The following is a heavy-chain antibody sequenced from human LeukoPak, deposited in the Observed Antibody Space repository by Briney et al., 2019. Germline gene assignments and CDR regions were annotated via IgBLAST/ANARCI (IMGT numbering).Heavy chain of an antibody. CDR3: ARERADYYFDY. D-gene: IGHD2-21*02. CDR2: IYSGGST. V-gene: IGHV3-53*01. Sequence: GGSLRLSCAASGFTVSSNYMSWVRQAPGKGLEGVSVIYSGGSTYYADSVKGRFTISRDNSKNTLYLQMNSLRAEDTAVYYCARERADYYFDYWGQGTLVTVSS. J-gene: IGHJ4*02. CDR1: GFTVSSNY.